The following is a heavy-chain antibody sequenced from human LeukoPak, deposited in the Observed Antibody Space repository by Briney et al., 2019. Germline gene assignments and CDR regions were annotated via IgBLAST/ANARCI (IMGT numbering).Heavy chain of an antibody. D-gene: IGHD3-3*01. CDR3: ARDLRELRNAFDI. CDR2: INPNSGGT. J-gene: IGHJ3*02. CDR1: GYTFTGYY. V-gene: IGHV1-2*02. Sequence: ASVKVSCKASGYTFTGYYMHWVRQAPGQGLEWMGWINPNSGGTNYAQKFQGRVTMTRDTSISTAYMELSRLRSDDTAVYYCARDLRELRNAFDIWGQGTMVTVPS.